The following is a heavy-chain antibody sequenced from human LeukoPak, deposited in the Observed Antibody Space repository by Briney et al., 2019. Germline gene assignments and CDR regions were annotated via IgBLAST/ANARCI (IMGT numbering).Heavy chain of an antibody. Sequence: GGSLRLSCAASGFTFSNSGMHWVRQAPGKGLEWVAFIRYAGNNKYYADSVKGRFTISRDNSKNTLYLQMNSLRAEDTAVYFCAKEWYSFYYYYMDVWGKGTTVTISS. CDR2: IRYAGNNK. CDR1: GFTFSNSG. V-gene: IGHV3-30*02. J-gene: IGHJ6*03. D-gene: IGHD1-1*01. CDR3: AKEWYSFYYYYMDV.